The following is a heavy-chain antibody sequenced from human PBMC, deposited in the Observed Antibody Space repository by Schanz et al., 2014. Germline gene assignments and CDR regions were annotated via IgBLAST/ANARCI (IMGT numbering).Heavy chain of an antibody. V-gene: IGHV3-23*01. Sequence: EVQLLESGGGLVQPGGSLRLSCAASGFTFGDYAMTWVRQAPGKGLEWVSAINTGVNTYYADSVRGRCTMSRDNSKNTLYLQMNSLRAGDAAVYYCARGLIAAAGGAFDYWGQGTLXAVSA. D-gene: IGHD6-13*01. CDR1: GFTFGDYA. CDR3: ARGLIAAAGGAFDY. J-gene: IGHJ4*02. CDR2: INTGVNT.